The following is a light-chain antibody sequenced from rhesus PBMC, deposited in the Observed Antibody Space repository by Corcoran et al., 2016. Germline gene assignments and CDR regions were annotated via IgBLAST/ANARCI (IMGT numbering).Light chain of an antibody. CDR1: QSISSW. CDR3: QQYSSSPFT. V-gene: IGKV1-22*01. J-gene: IGKJ3*01. Sequence: DIQMTQSPSSLSASVGDTVTITCRASQSISSWLAWYQQKPGKAPKLLIHKASSLQSGVPSRFSGSGSGTDFTRTISSLQSEDFATYYCQQYSSSPFTFGPGTKLDIK. CDR2: KAS.